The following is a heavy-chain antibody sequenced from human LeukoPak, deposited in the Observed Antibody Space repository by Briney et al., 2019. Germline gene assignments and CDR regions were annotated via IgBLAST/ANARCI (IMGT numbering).Heavy chain of an antibody. CDR3: ASGATVTTVFDY. V-gene: IGHV1-69*13. J-gene: IGHJ4*02. D-gene: IGHD4-17*01. CDR1: GGTFSSYA. Sequence: GASVKVSCKASGGTFSSYAISWVRQAPGQGLGWMGGIIPIFGTANYAQKFQGRVTITADESTSTAYMELSSLRSEDTAVYYCASGATVTTVFDYWGQGTLVTVSS. CDR2: IIPIFGTA.